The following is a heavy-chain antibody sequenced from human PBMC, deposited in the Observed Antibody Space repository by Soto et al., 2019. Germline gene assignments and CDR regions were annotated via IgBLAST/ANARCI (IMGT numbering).Heavy chain of an antibody. CDR3: AKDLYDYVWGSYRKDYYGMDV. Sequence: PGGSLRLSCAASGFTFSSYGMHWVRQAPGKGLEWVAVISYDGSNKYYADSVKGRFTISRDNSKNTLYLQMNSLRAEDTAVYYCAKDLYDYVWGSYRKDYYGMDVWGQGTTVTVSS. D-gene: IGHD3-16*02. V-gene: IGHV3-30*18. J-gene: IGHJ6*02. CDR1: GFTFSSYG. CDR2: ISYDGSNK.